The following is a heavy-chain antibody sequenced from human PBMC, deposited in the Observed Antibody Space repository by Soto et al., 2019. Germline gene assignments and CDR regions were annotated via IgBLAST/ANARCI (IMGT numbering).Heavy chain of an antibody. J-gene: IGHJ4*02. V-gene: IGHV1-46*01. CDR1: GYTFTSYY. Sequence: ASVKVSCKASGYTFTSYYMHWVRQAPGQGLEWMGIINPSGGSTSYAQKFQGRVTMTRDTSTSTVYMELSSLRSEVTAVYYCARSHCSSTSCYNFDYWGQGTLVTVSS. D-gene: IGHD2-2*02. CDR2: INPSGGST. CDR3: ARSHCSSTSCYNFDY.